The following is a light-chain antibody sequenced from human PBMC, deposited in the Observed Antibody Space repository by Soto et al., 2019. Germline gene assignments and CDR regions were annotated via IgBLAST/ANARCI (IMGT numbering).Light chain of an antibody. J-gene: IGKJ4*01. CDR2: HAS. CDR1: QSGTN. Sequence: EIVLTQSPATLSLSTGERATLSCRASQSGTNLAWYQHKPGQAPRLLIYHASSRATGIPARFSVSGSGTDFTLTISRLEPEDFAVYYCQQYSSWLRTFGGGTKVEIK. CDR3: QQYSSWLRT. V-gene: IGKV3-11*01.